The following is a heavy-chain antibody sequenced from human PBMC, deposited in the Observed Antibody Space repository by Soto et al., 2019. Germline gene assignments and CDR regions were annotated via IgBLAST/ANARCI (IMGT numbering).Heavy chain of an antibody. V-gene: IGHV5-51*01. Sequence: GHSVKVSSEGSGYMFSSHGVVCVSQMHGEGLEGMGMIYPYDSEIRSNPAFLVQVTISVDTSINTVYLQWSSLKASDTAIYYCARQSPEPTAGLDVWAEGTTVTGSS. CDR1: GYMFSSHG. J-gene: IGHJ6*04. CDR2: IYPYDSEI. CDR3: ARQSPEPTAGLDV.